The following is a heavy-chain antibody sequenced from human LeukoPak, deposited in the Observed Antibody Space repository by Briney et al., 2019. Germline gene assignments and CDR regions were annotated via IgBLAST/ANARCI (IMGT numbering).Heavy chain of an antibody. CDR2: IYYSGST. CDR3: ARRPYYDILTGRFGELFPFDY. V-gene: IGHV4-39*01. J-gene: IGHJ4*02. Sequence: SETLSLTCTVPGGSISSSSYYWGWIRQPPGKGLEWIGSIYYSGSTYYNPSLKSRVTISVETSKNQFSLKLSSVTAADTAVYYCARRPYYDILTGRFGELFPFDYWGQGTLVTVSS. CDR1: GGSISSSSYY. D-gene: IGHD3-9*01.